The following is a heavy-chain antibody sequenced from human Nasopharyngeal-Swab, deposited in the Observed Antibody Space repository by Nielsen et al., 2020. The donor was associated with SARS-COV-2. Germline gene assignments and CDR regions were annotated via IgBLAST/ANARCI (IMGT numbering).Heavy chain of an antibody. CDR1: GGSISSYY. J-gene: IGHJ4*02. Sequence: SETLSLTCTVSGGSISSYYWSWIRQPPGKGLEWIGYIYYSGSTNYNPSLKSRVTISVDTSKSQFSLKLSSVTAADTAVYYCARALYGDYPEIDYWGQGTPVTVSS. CDR2: IYYSGST. CDR3: ARALYGDYPEIDY. V-gene: IGHV4-59*01. D-gene: IGHD4-17*01.